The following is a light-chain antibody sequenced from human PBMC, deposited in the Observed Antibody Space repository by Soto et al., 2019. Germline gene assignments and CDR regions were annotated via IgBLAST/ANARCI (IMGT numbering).Light chain of an antibody. CDR1: SGHSNYA. V-gene: IGLV4-69*01. J-gene: IGLJ2*01. CDR3: QTWGTGIVV. CDR2: LNSDGSH. Sequence: QSVLTQSPSASASLGASVNLTCTLSSGHSNYAIAWHQQQSEKGPRYLMKLNSDGSHSKGDGIPDRFSGSSSGAERYLIISALQSEDEADYYCQTWGTGIVVFGGGTKLTVL.